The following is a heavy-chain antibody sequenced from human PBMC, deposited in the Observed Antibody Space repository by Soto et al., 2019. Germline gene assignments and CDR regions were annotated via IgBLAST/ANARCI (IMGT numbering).Heavy chain of an antibody. CDR3: ARDSPGYSSNWDSRYSYAL. CDR2: IYSGGST. V-gene: IGHV3-66*01. Sequence: GGSLRLSCAASGFTVSSNYMSWVRQAPGKGLEWVSVIYSGGSTYYADSVKGRFTISRDNSKNTLYLQMNSLRAEDTAVYYCARDSPGYSSNWDSRYSYALWVQGTTVTASS. CDR1: GFTVSSNY. D-gene: IGHD6-13*01. J-gene: IGHJ6*02.